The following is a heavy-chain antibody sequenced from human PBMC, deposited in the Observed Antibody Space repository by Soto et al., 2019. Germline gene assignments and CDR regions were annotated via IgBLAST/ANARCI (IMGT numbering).Heavy chain of an antibody. V-gene: IGHV3-30-3*01. J-gene: IGHJ4*02. D-gene: IGHD2-8*01. Sequence: QVQLVESGGGVVQPGRSLRLSCAASGFTFSSYTMHWVRLAPGKGLEWMAVILYDGSNKYYADSVKGRFTISRDSSKNTLYLEMNSLRDEDTAVYYCARDSNYYFDYWGQGTLVTVSS. CDR3: ARDSNYYFDY. CDR2: ILYDGSNK. CDR1: GFTFSSYT.